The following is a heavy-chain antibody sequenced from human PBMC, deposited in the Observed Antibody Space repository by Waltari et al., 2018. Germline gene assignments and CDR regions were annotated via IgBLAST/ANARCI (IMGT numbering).Heavy chain of an antibody. CDR2: IIPIFGTA. Sequence: QVQLVQSGAEVKKPGSSVKVSCKASGGTFSSYAISWVRQAPGQGLEWMGGIIPIFGTANYAQKFQGRVTITADESTSTAYMELSSLRSEDTAVYYCARPLLWFGELLPGGAWFDPWGQGTLVTVSS. CDR1: GGTFSSYA. D-gene: IGHD3-10*01. CDR3: ARPLLWFGELLPGGAWFDP. J-gene: IGHJ5*02. V-gene: IGHV1-69*12.